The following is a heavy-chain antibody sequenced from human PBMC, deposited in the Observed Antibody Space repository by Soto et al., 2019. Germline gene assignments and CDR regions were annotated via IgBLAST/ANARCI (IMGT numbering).Heavy chain of an antibody. Sequence: PGGSLRLSCAASGFTFSSYSMNWVRQAPGKGLEWVSSISSSSSYIYYADSVKGRFTISRDNAKNSLYLKMNSLRAEDTAVYYCARDVPYCSSTSCPRKYNWFDPWGQGTLVTVSS. CDR1: GFTFSSYS. CDR2: ISSSSSYI. V-gene: IGHV3-21*01. D-gene: IGHD2-2*01. CDR3: ARDVPYCSSTSCPRKYNWFDP. J-gene: IGHJ5*02.